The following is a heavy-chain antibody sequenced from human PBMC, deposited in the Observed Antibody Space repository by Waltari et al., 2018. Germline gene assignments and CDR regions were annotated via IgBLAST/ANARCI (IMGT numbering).Heavy chain of an antibody. J-gene: IGHJ6*02. CDR2: ISDSGGST. V-gene: IGHV3-23*01. CDR1: GFTFSSYA. Sequence: EVQLLESGGGLVQPGGSLRLSCAASGFTFSSYAMNWVRQVPGTGLEWVSAISDSGGSTNYADSVKGRFTISRDNSKNTLYLQMNSLRAEDTAVYYCAKLITIFGVVSTYYYFYGMDVWGQGTTVTVSS. CDR3: AKLITIFGVVSTYYYFYGMDV. D-gene: IGHD3-3*01.